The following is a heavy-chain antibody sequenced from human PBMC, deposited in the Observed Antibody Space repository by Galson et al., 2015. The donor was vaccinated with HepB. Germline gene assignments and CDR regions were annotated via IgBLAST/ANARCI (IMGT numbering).Heavy chain of an antibody. CDR1: GNSLTELS. CDR2: IWYDGSNK. D-gene: IGHD6-13*01. CDR3: AREVAAAGIFDY. J-gene: IGHJ4*02. V-gene: IGHV3-33*01. Sequence: SCKVSGNSLTELSMHWVRQAPGKGLEWVAVIWYDGSNKYYADSVKGRFTISRDNSKNTLYLQMNSLRAEDTAVYYCAREVAAAGIFDYWGQGTLVTVSS.